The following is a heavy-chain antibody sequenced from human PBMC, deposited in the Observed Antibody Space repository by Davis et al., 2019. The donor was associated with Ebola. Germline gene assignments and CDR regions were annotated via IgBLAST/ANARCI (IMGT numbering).Heavy chain of an antibody. J-gene: IGHJ3*02. D-gene: IGHD1-20*01. CDR2: IYTGDSDT. CDR3: ATLRRTITGMDDGFDI. Sequence: GGSLRLSCKGSGYSFTNYWIGWVRQMPGKGLEWMGIIYTGDSDTRYSPSFRGQVTISADKSIKTAFLQWSSLKASDTAMYYCATLRRTITGMDDGFDIWGQGTMVTVSS. V-gene: IGHV5-51*01. CDR1: GYSFTNYW.